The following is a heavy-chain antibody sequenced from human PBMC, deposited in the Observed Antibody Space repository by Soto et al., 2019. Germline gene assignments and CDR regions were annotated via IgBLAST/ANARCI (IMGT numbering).Heavy chain of an antibody. V-gene: IGHV3-33*01. CDR2: IWYDGSNK. CDR3: ARDIMYNWNQGFDY. Sequence: PGGSLRLSCAASGFTFSSYGMHWVRQAPGKGLEWVAVIWYDGSNKYYADSVKGRFTISRDNSKNTLYLQMNSLRAEDTAVYYCARDIMYNWNQGFDYWGRGTLVTVSS. J-gene: IGHJ4*02. CDR1: GFTFSSYG. D-gene: IGHD1-20*01.